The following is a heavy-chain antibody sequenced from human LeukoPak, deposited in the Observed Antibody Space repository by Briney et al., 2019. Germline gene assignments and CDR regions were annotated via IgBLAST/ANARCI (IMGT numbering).Heavy chain of an antibody. J-gene: IGHJ4*02. D-gene: IGHD3-22*01. CDR1: GFTFSSYG. CDR2: ISYDGSNK. V-gene: IGHV3-30*18. Sequence: GGSLRLSCAASGFTFSSYGVHWVRQAPGKGLEWVAVISYDGSNKYYADSVKGRFTISRDNSKNTLYLQMNSPRAEDTAVYYCAKDPYYYDSSGYYYGGGSFDYWGQGTLVTVSS. CDR3: AKDPYYYDSSGYYYGGGSFDY.